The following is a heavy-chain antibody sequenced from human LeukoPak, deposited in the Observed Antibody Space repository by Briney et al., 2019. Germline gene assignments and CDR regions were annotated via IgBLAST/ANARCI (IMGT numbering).Heavy chain of an antibody. CDR3: ARWKGSSSFSYYYYYMDV. CDR1: GYSFTSYW. CDR2: IYPGDSDT. V-gene: IGHV5-51*01. D-gene: IGHD6-6*01. J-gene: IGHJ6*03. Sequence: KVSCKGSGYSFTSYWIGWVRQMPGKGLEWMGIIYPGDSDTRYSPSFQGQVTISADKSISTAYLQWSSLKASDTAMYYCARWKGSSSFSYYYYYMDVWGKGTTVTVSS.